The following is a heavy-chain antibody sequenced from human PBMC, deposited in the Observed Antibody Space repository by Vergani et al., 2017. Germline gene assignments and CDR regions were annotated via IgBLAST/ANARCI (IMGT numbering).Heavy chain of an antibody. V-gene: IGHV1-18*01. J-gene: IGHJ6*02. CDR1: GYTFTSYG. D-gene: IGHD3-9*01. CDR3: ARSVGVLRYFDWLSYGMDV. Sequence: QVQLVQSGAEVKKPGASVKVSCKASGYTFTSYGISWVRQAPGQGLEWMGWISAYNGNTNYAQKLQGRVTMTTDRATSPAYMEMSSLCSDDTAVYYCARSVGVLRYFDWLSYGMDVWGQGTTVTVSS. CDR2: ISAYNGNT.